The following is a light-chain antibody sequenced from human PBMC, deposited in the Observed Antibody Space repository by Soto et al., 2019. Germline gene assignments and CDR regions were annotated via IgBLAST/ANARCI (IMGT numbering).Light chain of an antibody. J-gene: IGKJ1*01. CDR3: QHSGSLPRT. CDR1: QSVSSSY. CDR2: SAS. Sequence: EFVLPQYPSTLSLSAGERSTLSCRASQSVSSSYLAWYQQKPGQAPRLLIYSASSRATGIPDRFSGSGSGTDFTLTISRLEPEDFTLYYCQHSGSLPRTFGQGTKVDIK. V-gene: IGKV3-20*01.